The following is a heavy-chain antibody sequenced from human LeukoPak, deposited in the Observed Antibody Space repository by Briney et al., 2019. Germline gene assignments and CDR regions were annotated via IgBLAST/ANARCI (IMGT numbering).Heavy chain of an antibody. CDR2: IYPGDSDT. Sequence: GESLKISCKGSGNTFTGYWIGWVRQMPGKGLGWMGIIYPGDSDTRYSPSFQGQVTISADKSISTAYLQWSSLKASDTAMYYCARRYCSGGSCYFYDAFDIWGQGTMVTVSS. D-gene: IGHD2-15*01. J-gene: IGHJ3*02. CDR3: ARRYCSGGSCYFYDAFDI. V-gene: IGHV5-51*01. CDR1: GNTFTGYW.